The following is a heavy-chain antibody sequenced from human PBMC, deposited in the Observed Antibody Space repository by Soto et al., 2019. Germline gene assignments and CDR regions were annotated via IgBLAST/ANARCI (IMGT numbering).Heavy chain of an antibody. Sequence: QVQLVQSGAEVKEPGASVKVSCKAFDYTFLSYGITWVRQAPGQGLEWVGWVSAYNRDTNYAQKFHGRLTMSTDTSTSTAYMELRSLRSDDTAVYYCERSSYEGSRFDYWGQGTLVTVSS. CDR1: DYTFLSYG. J-gene: IGHJ4*02. D-gene: IGHD3-3*01. V-gene: IGHV1-18*01. CDR3: ERSSYEGSRFDY. CDR2: VSAYNRDT.